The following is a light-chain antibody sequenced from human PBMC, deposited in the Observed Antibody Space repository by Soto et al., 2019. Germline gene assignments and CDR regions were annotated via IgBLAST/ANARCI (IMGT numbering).Light chain of an antibody. V-gene: IGKV4-1*01. Sequence: DSVMTQSPDSLAVSLGERATINCKSSQSVLYSSNNKNYLAWYQQKAGQPPNLNIYWASTRKSGVPDRFSGSGSGTDFTLTISSLQAEDVAVYYCHQYYTTPWTFGQGTRVELK. J-gene: IGKJ1*01. CDR3: HQYYTTPWT. CDR2: WAS. CDR1: QSVLYSSNNKNY.